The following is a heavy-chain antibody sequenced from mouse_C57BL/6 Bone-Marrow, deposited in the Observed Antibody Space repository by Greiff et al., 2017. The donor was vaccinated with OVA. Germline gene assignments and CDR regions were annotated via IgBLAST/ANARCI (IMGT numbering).Heavy chain of an antibody. CDR3: ARPPIYYYGSSPFYWYFDV. CDR1: GYAFRSYW. CDR2: IYPGDGDT. D-gene: IGHD1-1*01. J-gene: IGHJ1*03. V-gene: IGHV1-80*01. Sequence: QVQLKQSGAELVKPGASVKISCKASGYAFRSYWMNWVKQRPGKGLEWIGQIYPGDGDTNYNGKFKGKATLTADKSSSTAYMQLSSLTSEDSAVYFCARPPIYYYGSSPFYWYFDVWGTGTTVTVSS.